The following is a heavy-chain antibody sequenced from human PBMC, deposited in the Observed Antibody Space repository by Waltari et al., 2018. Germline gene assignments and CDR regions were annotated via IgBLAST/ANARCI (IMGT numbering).Heavy chain of an antibody. J-gene: IGHJ4*02. D-gene: IGHD6-19*01. CDR2: ISSSSSYI. V-gene: IGHV3-21*01. Sequence: EVQLVESGGGLVKPGGSLRLSCAASGFTFSSYRMNWVRQAPGNGLEWVSSISSSSSYIYYADSVKGRFTISRDNAKNSLYLQMNSLRAEDTAVYYCARIPGIAVAGGQGTLVTVSS. CDR3: ARIPGIAVA. CDR1: GFTFSSYR.